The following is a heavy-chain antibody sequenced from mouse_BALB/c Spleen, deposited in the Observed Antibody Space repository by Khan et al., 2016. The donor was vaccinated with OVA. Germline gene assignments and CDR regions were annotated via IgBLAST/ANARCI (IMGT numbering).Heavy chain of an antibody. V-gene: IGHV1-4*01. CDR1: GYTFTSYT. D-gene: IGHD2-10*01. Sequence: QVQLKQSGAELARPGASVKMSCKASGYTFTSYTIHWIKERPGQGLEWIGYINPSNGYTNYNQKFKDKATLTTDNSSTTAYLQLSSLTSDDSAVYTCERAGAYHWNYGWFAYWGQGTLVTVSA. J-gene: IGHJ3*01. CDR2: INPSNGYT. CDR3: ERAGAYHWNYGWFAY.